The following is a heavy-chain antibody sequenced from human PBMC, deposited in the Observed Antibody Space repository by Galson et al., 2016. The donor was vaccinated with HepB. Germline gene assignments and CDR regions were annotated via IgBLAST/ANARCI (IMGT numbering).Heavy chain of an antibody. CDR1: GFTFSSYG. J-gene: IGHJ6*02. CDR2: IWYDGSQK. Sequence: SLRLSCAASGFTFSSYGMHWVRQAPGKGLEWVAIIWYDGSQKYYADSVKGRFTISRDESKNTLNLQMNSLRAEDTAVYYCVRDHVSVAGRYYYYYYGMDVWGQGTTVTVSS. V-gene: IGHV3-33*01. CDR3: VRDHVSVAGRYYYYYYGMDV. D-gene: IGHD6-19*01.